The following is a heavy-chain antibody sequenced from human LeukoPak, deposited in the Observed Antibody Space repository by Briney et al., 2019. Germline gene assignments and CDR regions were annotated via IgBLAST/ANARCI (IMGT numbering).Heavy chain of an antibody. CDR1: NGSLNSYY. V-gene: IGHV4-59*03. J-gene: IGHJ4*02. Sequence: SETLSLTCTVSNGSLNSYYWSWVRQPPGKGLQFIGFIYYKGSSNYNPSLKSRVTFAVDTSKNQFSLKPTSVTAADTAVYYCAIFSDCSDDNCPNDYWGQGTLVTVSS. CDR3: AIFSDCSDDNCPNDY. D-gene: IGHD2-15*01. CDR2: IYYKGSS.